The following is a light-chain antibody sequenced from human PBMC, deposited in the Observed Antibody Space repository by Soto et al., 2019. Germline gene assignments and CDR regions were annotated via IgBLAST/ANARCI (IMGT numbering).Light chain of an antibody. CDR1: SSNIGAGYD. Sequence: QSVLTQPPSVSGAPGQRVTISCTGSSSNIGAGYDVHWYQQLPGTAPKLLIYGNSNRPSGVPDRFSGSKSGTSASLGITGLQAEDEADYYCQSYDSSLSVVVFGGGTKVTVL. CDR2: GNS. V-gene: IGLV1-40*01. J-gene: IGLJ2*01. CDR3: QSYDSSLSVVV.